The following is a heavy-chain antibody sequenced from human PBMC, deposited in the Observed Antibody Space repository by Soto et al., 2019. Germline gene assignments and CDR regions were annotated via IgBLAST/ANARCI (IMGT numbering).Heavy chain of an antibody. J-gene: IGHJ6*02. CDR2: IFSNDEK. Sequence: QVTLKESGPVLVKPTETLTLTCTVSGFSLSNARMGVSWIRQPPGKALEWLAHIFSNDEKSYSTSLKSRLTISKDTSKSQVVLTMTNMDPVDTATYYCALPERYYYDSSGYPYYYYGMDVWGQGTTVTVSS. D-gene: IGHD3-22*01. CDR1: GFSLSNARMG. V-gene: IGHV2-26*01. CDR3: ALPERYYYDSSGYPYYYYGMDV.